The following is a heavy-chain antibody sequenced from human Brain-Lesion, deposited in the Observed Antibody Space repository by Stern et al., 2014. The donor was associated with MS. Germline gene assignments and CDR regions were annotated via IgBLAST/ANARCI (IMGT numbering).Heavy chain of an antibody. Sequence: EVQLVESGGVVVQPGGSLRLSCAASGFTFVDYAMHWVRQAPGKGLEWVSLITWDGGSTSYTDSVKGRFSISRDNRKSFLYLQMNSLRPEDTALYYCAGGLGFWGRGTLVTVSS. CDR2: ITWDGGST. CDR3: AGGLGF. D-gene: IGHD2-21*01. V-gene: IGHV3-43D*03. J-gene: IGHJ4*02. CDR1: GFTFVDYA.